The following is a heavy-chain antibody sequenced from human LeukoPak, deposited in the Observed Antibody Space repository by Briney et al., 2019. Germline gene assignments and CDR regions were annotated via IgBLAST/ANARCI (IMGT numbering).Heavy chain of an antibody. CDR3: AKDPRYTGSTYFDY. D-gene: IGHD2-2*02. CDR2: ISGSGGST. J-gene: IGHJ4*02. CDR1: GFTFSSYA. Sequence: PGGSLRLSCAAPGFTFSSYAMSWVRQAPGKGLEWVSAISGSGGSTYYADSVKGRFTISRDNSKNTLYLQMNSLRAEDTAVYYCAKDPRYTGSTYFDYWGQGTLVTVSS. V-gene: IGHV3-23*01.